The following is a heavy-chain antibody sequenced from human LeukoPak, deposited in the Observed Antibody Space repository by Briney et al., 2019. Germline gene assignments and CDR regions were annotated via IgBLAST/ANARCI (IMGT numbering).Heavy chain of an antibody. CDR1: GFTFSSYA. J-gene: IGHJ4*02. Sequence: GGSLRLSCAASGFTFSSYAMSWVRQAPGKGLEWVSAISGSGGSTYYADSVKGRFTTSRDNSKNTLYLQMNSLRAGDTAVYYCAKGLGGYFDYWGQGTLVTVSS. CDR3: AKGLGGYFDY. V-gene: IGHV3-23*01. CDR2: ISGSGGST.